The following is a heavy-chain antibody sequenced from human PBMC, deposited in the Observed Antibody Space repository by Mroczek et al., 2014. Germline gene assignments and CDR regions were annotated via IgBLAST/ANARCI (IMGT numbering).Heavy chain of an antibody. J-gene: IGHJ5*02. Sequence: QVQLVQSGPGLVKPSQTLSLTCTVSGGSISGGGYYWSWIRQHPGKGLEWIGYIYYSGSTYYNPSLKSRVTISVDTSKNQFSLKLSSVTAADTAVYYCARAPGIAAAGNWFDPWGQGTLVTVSS. CDR3: ARAPGIAAAGNWFDP. CDR2: IYYSGST. CDR1: GGSISGGGYY. V-gene: IGHV4-31*03. D-gene: IGHD6-13*01.